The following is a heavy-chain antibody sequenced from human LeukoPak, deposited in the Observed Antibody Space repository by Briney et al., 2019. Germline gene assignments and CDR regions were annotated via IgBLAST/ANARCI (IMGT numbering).Heavy chain of an antibody. CDR2: IVPSGIT. CDR3: AKEGAAPGPDFDY. Sequence: PSETLSLTCTVSGASIRSYYWSWLRQPAGKGLEWIGRIVPSGITNYNPSLESRVTMPVDTSKNQFSLNLKSVTAADTAVYYCAKEGAAPGPDFDYWGQGILVIVSS. CDR1: GASIRSYY. D-gene: IGHD6-13*01. J-gene: IGHJ4*02. V-gene: IGHV4-4*07.